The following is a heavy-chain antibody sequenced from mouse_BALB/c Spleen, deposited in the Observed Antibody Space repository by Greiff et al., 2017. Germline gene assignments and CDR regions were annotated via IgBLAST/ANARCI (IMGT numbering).Heavy chain of an antibody. CDR2: IDPANGNT. CDR1: GFNIKDTY. D-gene: IGHD2-14*01. Sequence: EVQLQQSGAELVKPGASVKLSCTASGFNIKDTYMHWVKQRPEQGLEWIGRIDPANGNTKYDPKFQGKATITADTSSNTAYLQLSSLTSEDTAVYYCARVYYRYDWYYFDYWGQGTTLTVSS. CDR3: ARVYYRYDWYYFDY. V-gene: IGHV14-3*02. J-gene: IGHJ2*01.